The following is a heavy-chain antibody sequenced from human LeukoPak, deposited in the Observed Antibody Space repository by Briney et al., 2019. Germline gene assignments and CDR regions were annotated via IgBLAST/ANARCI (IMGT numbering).Heavy chain of an antibody. V-gene: IGHV3-7*01. CDR3: ARDLFDY. CDR1: GFTFSSLW. Sequence: GGSLRLSCAVAGFTFSSLWMSWVRQAPGKGLEWGANIKPDGSEKSYVGSVKGRFTISRDNAKNSLYLQMTSLRAEDTAVYYCARDLFDYWGQGTLVTVSS. CDR2: IKPDGSEK. J-gene: IGHJ4*02.